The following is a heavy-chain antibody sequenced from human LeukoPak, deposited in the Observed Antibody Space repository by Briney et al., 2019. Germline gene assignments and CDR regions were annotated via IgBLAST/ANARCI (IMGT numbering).Heavy chain of an antibody. V-gene: IGHV4-30-2*01. CDR3: ARVVDYYYDSSGYSDY. Sequence: PSETLSLTCAVSGGSISGRGYSWSWIRQPPGKGLEWIGYIYHSGSTYYNPSLKSRVTISVDRSKNLFSLKLSSMTAEDTAVYYCARVVDYYYDSSGYSDYWGQGTLVTVSS. D-gene: IGHD3-22*01. J-gene: IGHJ4*02. CDR1: GGSISGRGYS. CDR2: IYHSGST.